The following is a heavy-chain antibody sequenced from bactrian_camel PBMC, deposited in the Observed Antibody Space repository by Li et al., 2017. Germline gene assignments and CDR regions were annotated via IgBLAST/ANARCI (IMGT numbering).Heavy chain of an antibody. V-gene: IGHV3S53*01. CDR2: IDTSGGT. D-gene: IGHD5*01. J-gene: IGHJ4*01. Sequence: HVQLVESGGGSVQPGGSLKLSCVVSGCKSYYMAWFRQAPGNEREAVAFIDTSGGTNYAYSVAGRFTISKDNAKNTLYLQMNSLKPEDTAMYYCARDYFDASGRGYDVTHYWGQGTQVTVS. CDR1: GCKSYY. CDR3: ARDYFDASGRGYDVTHY.